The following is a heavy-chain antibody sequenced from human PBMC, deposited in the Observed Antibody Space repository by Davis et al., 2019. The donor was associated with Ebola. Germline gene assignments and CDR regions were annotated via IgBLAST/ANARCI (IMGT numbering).Heavy chain of an antibody. J-gene: IGHJ4*02. CDR2: ISGSGGST. CDR3: AKVGQWELDFDY. Sequence: GESLKISCAASGFTFDDYAMHWVRQAPGKGLEWVSLISGSGGSTYYADSVKGRFTISRDNSKNTLYLQMNSLRAEDTAVYYCAKVGQWELDFDYWGQGTLVTVSS. V-gene: IGHV3-23*01. CDR1: GFTFDDYA. D-gene: IGHD1-26*01.